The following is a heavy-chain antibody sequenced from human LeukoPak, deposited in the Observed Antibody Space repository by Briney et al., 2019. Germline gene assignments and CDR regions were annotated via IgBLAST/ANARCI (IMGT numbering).Heavy chain of an antibody. Sequence: GGSLRLSCGASGSSFREYWMSWVRQAPGKGLEWVANIKYDGSDKNYVESVKGRFIISRDNAEKAVYLQMNSLRVDDTAVYYCARGAEWRDYWGQGTLVTVSS. CDR1: GSSFREYW. CDR2: IKYDGSDK. CDR3: ARGAEWRDY. J-gene: IGHJ4*02. V-gene: IGHV3-7*01. D-gene: IGHD3-3*01.